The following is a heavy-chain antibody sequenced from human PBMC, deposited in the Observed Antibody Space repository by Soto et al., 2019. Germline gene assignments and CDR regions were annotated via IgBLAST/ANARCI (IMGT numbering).Heavy chain of an antibody. CDR3: ARTRYGSGSYYGPPIFDY. J-gene: IGHJ4*02. V-gene: IGHV3-64*01. CDR2: ISSNGGST. CDR1: GFTFSSYA. Sequence: GGSLRLSCAASGFTFSSYAMHWVRQAPGKGLEYVSAISSNGGSTYYANSVKGRFTISRDNSKNTLYLQMGSLRAEDMAVYYCARTRYGSGSYYGPPIFDYWGQGTLVTVSS. D-gene: IGHD3-10*01.